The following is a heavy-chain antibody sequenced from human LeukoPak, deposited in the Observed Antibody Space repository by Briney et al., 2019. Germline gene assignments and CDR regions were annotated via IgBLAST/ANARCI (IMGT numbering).Heavy chain of an antibody. CDR3: ASVARGY. V-gene: IGHV3-48*02. CDR1: GFTFNNYN. D-gene: IGHD2-15*01. CDR2: ISSSSSTI. J-gene: IGHJ4*02. Sequence: GGSLRLSCAASGFTFNNYNMNWVRQAPGKGLEWVSYISSSSSTIYYADSVKGRFTISRDNAKNSLSLQMNSLRDEDTAVYYCASVARGYWGQGTLVTVSS.